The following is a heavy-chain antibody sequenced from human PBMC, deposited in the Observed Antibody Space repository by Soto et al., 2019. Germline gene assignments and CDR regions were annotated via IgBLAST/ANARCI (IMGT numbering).Heavy chain of an antibody. D-gene: IGHD2-15*01. V-gene: IGHV3-73*02. CDR1: GFTFSGSA. Sequence: EVQLVESGGGLVQPGGSLKLSRAASGFTFSGSAMHWVRQASGKGLEWVGRIRNKANNYATAYAASVKGRFTISRDDSKNTAFLQMNSLKTEDTAVYYCTSHAPEDMIRTWGQGTLVTVSS. J-gene: IGHJ5*02. CDR3: TSHAPEDMIRT. CDR2: IRNKANNYAT.